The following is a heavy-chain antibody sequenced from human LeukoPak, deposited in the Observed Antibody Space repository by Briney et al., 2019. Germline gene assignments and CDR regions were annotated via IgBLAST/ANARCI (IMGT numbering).Heavy chain of an antibody. CDR3: AGSWGHRALDI. V-gene: IGHV3-7*01. CDR2: IHQDGNKK. J-gene: IGHJ3*02. D-gene: IGHD3-16*01. CDR1: GFIFRNYW. Sequence: GGSLRLSCAASGFIFRNYWMTWVRQAPGKGLDLVANIHQDGNKKWYVDSVKGRFTISRDNARSSLYLQMNSLRAEDTAVYYCAGSWGHRALDIWGQGTVVTVSS.